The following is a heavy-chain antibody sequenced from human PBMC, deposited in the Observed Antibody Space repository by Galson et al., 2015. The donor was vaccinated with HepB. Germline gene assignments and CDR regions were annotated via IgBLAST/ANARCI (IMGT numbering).Heavy chain of an antibody. CDR3: AKVVTIAIYFDY. CDR2: ISSSGGST. CDR1: GFTFSNAW. J-gene: IGHJ4*02. V-gene: IGHV3-23*01. Sequence: SLRLSCAASGFTFSNAWMSWVRQAPGKGLEWVSAISSSGGSTYYADSVKGRFTISRDSSKNTLYRQMNSLRAEDTAVYYCAKVVTIAIYFDYWGQGTLVTVSS. D-gene: IGHD4-17*01.